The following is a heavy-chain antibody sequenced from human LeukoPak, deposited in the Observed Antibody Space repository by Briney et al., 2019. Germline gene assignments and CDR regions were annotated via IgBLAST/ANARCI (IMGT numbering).Heavy chain of an antibody. Sequence: PGGSLGLSCAASGFTFSSYAMSWVRQAPGKGLEWVSAISGSGGSTYYADSVKGRFTISRDNSKNTLYLQMNSLRAEDTAVYYCAKDALFTYYYDSSGSASHMDVWGQGTTVTVSS. D-gene: IGHD3-22*01. J-gene: IGHJ6*02. CDR2: ISGSGGST. CDR3: AKDALFTYYYDSSGSASHMDV. V-gene: IGHV3-23*01. CDR1: GFTFSSYA.